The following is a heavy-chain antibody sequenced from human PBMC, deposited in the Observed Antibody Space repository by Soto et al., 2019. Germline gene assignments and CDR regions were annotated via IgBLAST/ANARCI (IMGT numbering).Heavy chain of an antibody. CDR3: ARDGIGGTVFRGYCDY. V-gene: IGHV3-33*01. Sequence: QVQLVESGGGVVQPGRSLRLSCVVPGSIFSGDGMHWVRQAPGKGLEWVAVIWYDGSNKYYADSVEGRFTISRDNSKNTLYLQMDSLRVEDTAVYYYARDGIGGTVFRGYCDYWGQGTLVTVSS. CDR2: IWYDGSNK. D-gene: IGHD1-7*01. J-gene: IGHJ4*02. CDR1: GSIFSGDG.